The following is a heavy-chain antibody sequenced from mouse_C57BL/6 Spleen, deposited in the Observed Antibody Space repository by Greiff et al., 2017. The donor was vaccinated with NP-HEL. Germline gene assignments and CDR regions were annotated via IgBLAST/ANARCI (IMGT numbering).Heavy chain of an antibody. CDR3: ARSDGSSPYWYFDV. CDR2: IDPSDSYT. D-gene: IGHD1-1*01. J-gene: IGHJ1*03. Sequence: QVQLQQPGAELVMPGASVKLSCKASGYTFTSYWMHWVKQRPGQGLEWIGEIDPSDSYTNYNQKFKGKSTLTVDKSSSTAYMQLSSLTSEDSAVYNCARSDGSSPYWYFDVWGTGTTVTVSS. CDR1: GYTFTSYW. V-gene: IGHV1-69*01.